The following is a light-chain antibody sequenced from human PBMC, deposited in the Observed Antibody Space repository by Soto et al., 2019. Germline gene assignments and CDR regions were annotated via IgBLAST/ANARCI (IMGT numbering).Light chain of an antibody. J-gene: IGKJ4*01. CDR3: QQRTNWPPFT. Sequence: EIVLTQSPATLSLSAGERATLSCRASQSVSSHLAWYQQKPGQPPRLLIYDASNRATGIPARFSGSGSGTDFTRTIISLQPEDFAVYYCQQRTNWPPFTFGGGTKVEIK. V-gene: IGKV3-11*01. CDR1: QSVSSH. CDR2: DAS.